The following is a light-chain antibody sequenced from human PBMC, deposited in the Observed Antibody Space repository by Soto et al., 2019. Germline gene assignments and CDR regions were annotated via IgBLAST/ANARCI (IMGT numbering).Light chain of an antibody. V-gene: IGKV3-15*01. J-gene: IGKJ1*01. Sequence: EIVMTQSPATLSVSPGERATLSCRASQSVSSTLAWYQQKPGQAPRLLIYGASTRATGIPARFSGRGSGTEFTLTISSLQSEYFAVYYCLQHNAWRGTFGQGPNVDIK. CDR2: GAS. CDR1: QSVSST. CDR3: LQHNAWRGT.